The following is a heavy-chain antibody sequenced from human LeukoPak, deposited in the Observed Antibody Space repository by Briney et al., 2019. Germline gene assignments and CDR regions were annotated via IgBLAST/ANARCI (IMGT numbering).Heavy chain of an antibody. V-gene: IGHV3-15*01. Sequence: GGSLRLSCAASGFTFSNAWMSWVRQAPGKGLEWVGRIKSKTDGGTTDYAAPVKGRFTISRDDSKNTLYLQMNSLKTEDTAVYYCTTEYYDFWSGYLKGYYYYMDVWGKGTTVTVSS. CDR2: IKSKTDGGTT. CDR1: GFTFSNAW. CDR3: TTEYYDFWSGYLKGYYYYMDV. J-gene: IGHJ6*03. D-gene: IGHD3-3*01.